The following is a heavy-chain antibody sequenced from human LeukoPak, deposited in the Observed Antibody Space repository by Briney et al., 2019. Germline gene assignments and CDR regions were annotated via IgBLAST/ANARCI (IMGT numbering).Heavy chain of an antibody. Sequence: ASVKVSCKATGYTFTSYGISWVRQAPGQGLEWMGWISAYNGNTNYAQKLQGRVTMTTHTSTSTAYMELRSLRSDDTAVYYCARQLVYYYYYMDVWGKGTTVTVSS. CDR1: GYTFTSYG. CDR2: ISAYNGNT. CDR3: ARQLVYYYYYMDV. D-gene: IGHD6-6*01. V-gene: IGHV1-18*01. J-gene: IGHJ6*03.